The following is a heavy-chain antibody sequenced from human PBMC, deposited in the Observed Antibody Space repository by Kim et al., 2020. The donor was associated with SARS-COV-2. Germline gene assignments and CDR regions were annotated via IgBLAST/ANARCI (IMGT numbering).Heavy chain of an antibody. CDR2: LSGSGTNT. Sequence: GGSLRLSCAASGFTFRAYGMSWVRQAPGKGLEWVSSLSGSGTNTYYADSVKGRFTISRDNTKNTLYLQMKSLRADDTATYYCAQDRGYDNGGLVRFDPWGQGTLVIVSS. D-gene: IGHD2-8*01. CDR1: GFTFRAYG. J-gene: IGHJ5*02. V-gene: IGHV3-23*01. CDR3: AQDRGYDNGGLVRFDP.